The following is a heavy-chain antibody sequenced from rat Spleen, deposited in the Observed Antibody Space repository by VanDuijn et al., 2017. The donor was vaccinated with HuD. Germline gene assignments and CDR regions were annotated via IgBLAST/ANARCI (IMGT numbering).Heavy chain of an antibody. D-gene: IGHD1-10*01. Sequence: EVQLKESGPGLVQPSQTLSLTCTVSGFSLTDYSIHWVRQPPGKGLEWMGVMWSGGSTAYNSALKSRLSISRDTSKSQVYLKMNSLRTDDTGTYYCTRDSNNNYGAYWYFDFWGPGTMVTVSS. CDR2: MWSGGST. V-gene: IGHV2S63*01. CDR1: GFSLTDYS. CDR3: TRDSNNNYGAYWYFDF. J-gene: IGHJ1*01.